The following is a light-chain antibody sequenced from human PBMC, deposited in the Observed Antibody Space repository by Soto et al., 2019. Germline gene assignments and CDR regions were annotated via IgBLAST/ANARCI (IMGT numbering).Light chain of an antibody. V-gene: IGKV3D-15*01. J-gene: IGKJ4*01. CDR2: GAS. CDR3: QQYNNWPPLT. Sequence: IVMTQSPATLSASPGERATLSCRASQSVSNNLAWYQKKPGQAPRLLIYGASTTATGIPARFRGSGSGTEFTLTISRLQSEDFAVYYCQQYNNWPPLTFGGGTKVEIK. CDR1: QSVSNN.